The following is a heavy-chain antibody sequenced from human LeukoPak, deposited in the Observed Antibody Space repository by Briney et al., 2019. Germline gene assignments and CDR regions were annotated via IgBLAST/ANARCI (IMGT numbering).Heavy chain of an antibody. CDR2: INTDGSDT. CDR1: GFTFGTFW. D-gene: IGHD2-8*01. Sequence: GGSLRLSCAASGFTFGTFWMHWVRQAPGKGLVWVSRINTDGSDTTYADSVKGRFIISRDNSKNTLYLQMNSLRTEDTAVYYCAKRMVYDTDYYGMDVWGQGTTVTVSS. J-gene: IGHJ6*02. CDR3: AKRMVYDTDYYGMDV. V-gene: IGHV3-74*01.